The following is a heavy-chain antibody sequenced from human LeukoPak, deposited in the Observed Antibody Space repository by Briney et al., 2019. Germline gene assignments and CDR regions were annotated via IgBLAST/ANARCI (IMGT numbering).Heavy chain of an antibody. CDR3: ASGSRGFDY. D-gene: IGHD3-10*01. V-gene: IGHV3-33*01. CDR1: GFTFSSDG. Sequence: GGSLRLSWAAAGFTFSSDGMRWVRQAPGKGRGWEGVVWYEGSNNKYGDSGEGRFTISRDNSKNTLYLQMNSLRAEDTAVYYCASGSRGFDYWGQGTLVTVSS. J-gene: IGHJ4*02. CDR2: VWYEGSNN.